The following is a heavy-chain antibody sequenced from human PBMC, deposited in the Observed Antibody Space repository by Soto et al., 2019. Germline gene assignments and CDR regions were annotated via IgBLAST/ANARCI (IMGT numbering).Heavy chain of an antibody. CDR3: ARYLRSDFWSGLTSRNYYFDY. CDR1: GYIFTNYG. J-gene: IGHJ4*02. Sequence: QVQLVQSGPEVKKPGASVKVSCKASGYIFTNYGITWVRQAPGQGLEWMGWISSYHGKTNYAQKFQGRVTMPTDISATMTYMQVRRLPSDAAAVYYCARYLRSDFWSGLTSRNYYFDYWGQGNLVTVYS. CDR2: ISSYHGKT. V-gene: IGHV1-18*01. D-gene: IGHD3-3*01.